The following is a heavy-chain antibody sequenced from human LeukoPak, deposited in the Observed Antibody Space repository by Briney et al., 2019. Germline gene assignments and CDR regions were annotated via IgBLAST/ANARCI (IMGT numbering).Heavy chain of an antibody. J-gene: IGHJ4*02. CDR3: ARRGGQYDYSIDY. D-gene: IGHD4-11*01. CDR2: IYYSGST. Sequence: SETLSLTCTVSGGSISSSTYYWGWIRQPPGKGLEWIGSIYYSGSTYYNPSLKSRVTISVDTSKNQFSLKLSSVTAADTAVYYCARRGGQYDYSIDYWGQGTLVTVSS. CDR1: GGSISSSTYY. V-gene: IGHV4-39*01.